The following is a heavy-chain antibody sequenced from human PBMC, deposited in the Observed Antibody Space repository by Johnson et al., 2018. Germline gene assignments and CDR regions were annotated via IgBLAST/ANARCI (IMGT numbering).Heavy chain of an antibody. V-gene: IGHV3-21*01. CDR1: GFTFSSYS. D-gene: IGHD4-23*01. CDR2: ISRSSSYI. J-gene: IGHJ1*01. CDR3: ARDRWAVGEYFQR. Sequence: LVESGGGLVKPGGSLRLSCAASGFTFSSYSMNWVRQAPGKGLEWVSSISRSSSYIYYADSVKGRFTISRDNARNSLYLQMNSRRAEGTAGYYCARDRWAVGEYFQRWGQGTLVTVSS.